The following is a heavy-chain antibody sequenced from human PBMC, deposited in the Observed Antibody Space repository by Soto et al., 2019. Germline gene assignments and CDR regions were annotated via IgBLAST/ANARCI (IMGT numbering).Heavy chain of an antibody. CDR3: ARDSGHQTSPFDY. CDR2: IWYDGSNK. D-gene: IGHD3-10*01. V-gene: IGHV3-33*01. J-gene: IGHJ4*02. CDR1: GFTFSSYG. Sequence: VQLVESGGGVVQPGRSLRLSCAASGFTFSSYGMHWVRQAPGKGLEWVAVIWYDGSNKYYADSVKGRFTISRDNSKNTLYLQMNSLRAEDTAVYYCARDSGHQTSPFDYWGQGTLVTVSS.